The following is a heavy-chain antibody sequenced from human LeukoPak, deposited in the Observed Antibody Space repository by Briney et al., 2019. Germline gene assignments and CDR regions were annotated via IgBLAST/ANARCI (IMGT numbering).Heavy chain of an antibody. CDR2: MYYTGGT. Sequence: SETLSLTCTVSGGSISISSHYRAWIRQPPGKGLEWIGSMYYTGGTYYNPSLKSRVTISIDTSKNQFSLKLNSVTAADTAVYYCARLVRYCSTNSCYPFDFWGQGTLVTVSS. CDR3: ARLVRYCSTNSCYPFDF. V-gene: IGHV4-39*01. J-gene: IGHJ4*02. D-gene: IGHD2-2*01. CDR1: GGSISISSHY.